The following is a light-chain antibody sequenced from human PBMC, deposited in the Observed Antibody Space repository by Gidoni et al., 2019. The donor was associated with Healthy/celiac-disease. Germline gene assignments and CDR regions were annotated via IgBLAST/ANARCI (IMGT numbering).Light chain of an antibody. J-gene: IGLJ1*01. Sequence: QSVLTQPPSVSAAPGQKVTISCSGSSSNIGNHYVSWYQQLPGTAPKLLIYEKNTRPAGIPDRFSGSKSGTSATLGITGLQTGDEADYYCGTWDSSLSAGYVFGTGTKVTVL. CDR2: EKN. V-gene: IGLV1-51*02. CDR1: SSNIGNHY. CDR3: GTWDSSLSAGYV.